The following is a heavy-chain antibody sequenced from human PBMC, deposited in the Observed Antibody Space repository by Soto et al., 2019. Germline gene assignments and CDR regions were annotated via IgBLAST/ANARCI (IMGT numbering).Heavy chain of an antibody. Sequence: PGESLKISCKGSGYSFTSYWISWVRQMPGKGLEWMGRIDPSDSYTNYSPSFQGHVTISADKSISTAYLQWSSLKASDTAMYYCARSPYCGGDCYHDAFDIWGKGTMVTDSS. D-gene: IGHD2-21*02. V-gene: IGHV5-10-1*01. CDR1: GYSFTSYW. J-gene: IGHJ3*02. CDR2: IDPSDSYT. CDR3: ARSPYCGGDCYHDAFDI.